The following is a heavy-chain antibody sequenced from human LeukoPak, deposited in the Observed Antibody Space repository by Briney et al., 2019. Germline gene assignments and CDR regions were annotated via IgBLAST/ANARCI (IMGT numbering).Heavy chain of an antibody. CDR2: ISAGGRTT. V-gene: IGHV3-48*03. Sequence: PGGSLRLSCAVSGLTFSNLKMNWVRQAPGKGLDWGSYISAGGRTTFYADSVTGRFTISRDNAKNSLYLQMSSLRVEDTAVYYCASWAGNTQSDSWSGPFDYWGQGSLVTVSS. J-gene: IGHJ4*02. CDR3: ASWAGNTQSDSWSGPFDY. D-gene: IGHD3-3*01. CDR1: GLTFSNLK.